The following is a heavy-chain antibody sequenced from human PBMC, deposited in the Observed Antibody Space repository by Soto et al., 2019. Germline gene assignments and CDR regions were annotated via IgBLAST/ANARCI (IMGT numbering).Heavy chain of an antibody. CDR3: ARVWGYCSSTSCYTYYYGMDV. CDR1: GGTFSSYA. J-gene: IGHJ6*02. CDR2: IIPIFGTA. Sequence: SVKVSCKASGGTFSSYAISWVRQAPGQGLEWMGGIIPIFGTANYAQKFQGRVTITADESTSTAYMELSSLRSEDTAVYYCARVWGYCSSTSCYTYYYGMDVWGQGTTVTVSS. V-gene: IGHV1-69*13. D-gene: IGHD2-2*02.